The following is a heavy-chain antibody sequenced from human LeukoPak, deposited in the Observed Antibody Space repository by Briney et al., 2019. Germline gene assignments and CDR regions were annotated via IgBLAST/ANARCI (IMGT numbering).Heavy chain of an antibody. J-gene: IGHJ4*02. CDR2: VSAYADDT. CDR1: GYTFTSYG. D-gene: IGHD1-26*01. Sequence: SVKVSCKASGYTFTSYGISLVRQAPGQGLEWLGWVSAYADDTNYVQKFRGRITMTTDTSASTAYMELRSLRSDDTDVYYCARDCIGCLGFDYWGQGTLVTVSS. V-gene: IGHV1-18*01. CDR3: ARDCIGCLGFDY.